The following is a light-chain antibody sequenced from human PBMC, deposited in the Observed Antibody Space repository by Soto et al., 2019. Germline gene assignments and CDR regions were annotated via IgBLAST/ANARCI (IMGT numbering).Light chain of an antibody. CDR1: QNIRSN. J-gene: IGKJ2*01. Sequence: EIVLTQSPATLSLSPGQRGTLSCRASQNIRSNYVAWFQQKPGQAPRLLIYGASTRATGIPVRFSGSGSGTEFTLTISSLQSEDFAVYYCQQYNNWPPFMYTFGQGTKVDIK. CDR3: QQYNNWPPFMYT. CDR2: GAS. V-gene: IGKV3-15*01.